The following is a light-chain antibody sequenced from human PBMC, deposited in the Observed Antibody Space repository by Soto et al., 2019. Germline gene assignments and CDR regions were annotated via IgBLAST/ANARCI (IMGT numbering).Light chain of an antibody. Sequence: DIQMTQSPSTLSASVGDRVTITCRASQSVSRWLAWYQQKPGKAPKLLIYKPSTLESEVPSRFSSSASGSEFTLAISSLQPANSGTYYCQPHHDNWTVGQGTKVEIK. CDR1: QSVSRW. CDR3: QPHHDNWT. J-gene: IGKJ1*01. V-gene: IGKV1-5*03. CDR2: KPS.